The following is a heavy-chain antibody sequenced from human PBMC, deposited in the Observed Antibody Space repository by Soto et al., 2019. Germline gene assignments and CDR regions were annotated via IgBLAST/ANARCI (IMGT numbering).Heavy chain of an antibody. CDR2: ISYDGSNK. J-gene: IGHJ6*02. CDR1: GFTFSSYG. CDR3: AKGGIAARLNYYYGMDV. V-gene: IGHV3-30*18. Sequence: PGGSLRLSCAASGFTFSSYGMHWVRQAPGKGLEWVAVISYDGSNKYYADSVKGRFTISRDNSKNTLYLQMNSLRAEDTAVYYCAKGGIAARLNYYYGMDVWGQGTTVTV. D-gene: IGHD6-6*01.